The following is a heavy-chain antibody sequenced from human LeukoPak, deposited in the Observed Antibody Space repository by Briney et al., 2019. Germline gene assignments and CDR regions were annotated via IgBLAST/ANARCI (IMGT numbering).Heavy chain of an antibody. CDR1: GGSINSGTYY. D-gene: IGHD6-13*01. Sequence: SETLSLTCTVSGGSINSGTYYWSWIRQPAGKGLEWIGRIYPSGTTNYNPSLKSRVTISVDTSKNQFSLKLSSVTAADTAVYYCASGGSSWFQYFDYWGQGTLVTVSS. J-gene: IGHJ4*02. V-gene: IGHV4-61*02. CDR3: ASGGSSWFQYFDY. CDR2: IYPSGTT.